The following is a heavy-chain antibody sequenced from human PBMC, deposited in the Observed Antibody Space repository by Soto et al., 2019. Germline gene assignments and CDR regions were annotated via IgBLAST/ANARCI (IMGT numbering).Heavy chain of an antibody. CDR1: GFSFSDYS. CDR3: AKGGVSTRNLDP. V-gene: IGHV3-23*01. Sequence: GGSLSLSCVGSGFSFSDYSMNWVRQAPGKGLQWISYISSSSDDIHYADSVKGRFTLSRDNSKNTLYLQMNSLRDEDTAVYYCAKGGVSTRNLDPWGQGTLVTVSS. J-gene: IGHJ5*02. CDR2: ISSSSDDI.